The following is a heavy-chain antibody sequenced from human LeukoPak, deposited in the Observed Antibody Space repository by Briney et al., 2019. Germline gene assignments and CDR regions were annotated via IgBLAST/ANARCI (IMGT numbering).Heavy chain of an antibody. CDR1: GGTFSSYA. V-gene: IGHV1-24*01. D-gene: IGHD1-26*01. CDR3: ATDTGGSYYYFDY. J-gene: IGHJ4*02. CDR2: FDPEDGET. Sequence: ASVKVSCKASGGTFSSYAISWVRQAPGQGLEWMGGFDPEDGETIYAQKFQGRVTMTEDTSTDTAYMELSSLRSEDTAVYYCATDTGGSYYYFDYWGQGTLVTVSS.